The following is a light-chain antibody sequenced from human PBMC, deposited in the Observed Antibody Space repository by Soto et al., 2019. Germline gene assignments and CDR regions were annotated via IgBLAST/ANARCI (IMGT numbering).Light chain of an antibody. Sequence: QAVVTQESSLTVSPGGTVTLTCASSTGAVTRSYYPSWFQQKPGQAPRTVIYGTTSKPSWTPARFSGFLLGGKAALTLSGVQPEDEAEYYRLLYYGGAYVFGTGTKVTVL. CDR2: GTT. J-gene: IGLJ1*01. CDR3: LLYYGGAYV. V-gene: IGLV7-43*01. CDR1: TGAVTRSYY.